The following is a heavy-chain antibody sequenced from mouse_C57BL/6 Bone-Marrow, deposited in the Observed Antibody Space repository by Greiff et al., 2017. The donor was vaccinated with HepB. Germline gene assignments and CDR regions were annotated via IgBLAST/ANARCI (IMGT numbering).Heavy chain of an antibody. Sequence: VQLQHSGAELVRPGTSVKVSCKASGYAFTNYLIEWVKQRPGQGLEWIGVINPGSGGTNYNEKFKGKATLTADKSSSTAYMQLSSLTSEDSAVYFCAGPFDYWGQGTTLTVSS. CDR2: INPGSGGT. V-gene: IGHV1-54*01. CDR1: GYAFTNYL. CDR3: AGPFDY. J-gene: IGHJ2*01.